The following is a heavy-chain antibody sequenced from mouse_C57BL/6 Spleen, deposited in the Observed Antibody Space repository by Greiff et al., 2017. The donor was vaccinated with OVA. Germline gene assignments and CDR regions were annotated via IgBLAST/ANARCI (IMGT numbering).Heavy chain of an antibody. Sequence: EVQRVESGGGLVKPGGSLKLSCAASGFTFSDYGMHWVRQAPEKGLEWVAYISRGSSTIYYADTVKGRFTISRDNAKNTLFLQMTSLRSEDTAMYYCARKNGYDRFAMDYWGQVTSVTVSS. CDR2: ISRGSSTI. CDR1: GFTFSDYG. D-gene: IGHD2-2*01. V-gene: IGHV5-17*01. CDR3: ARKNGYDRFAMDY. J-gene: IGHJ4*01.